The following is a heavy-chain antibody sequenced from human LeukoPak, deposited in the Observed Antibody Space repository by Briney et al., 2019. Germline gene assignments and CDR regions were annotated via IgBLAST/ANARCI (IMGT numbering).Heavy chain of an antibody. D-gene: IGHD3-10*01. CDR3: ARQSNYYGSGSYYPDY. V-gene: IGHV4-39*01. CDR1: GGSISSSSYY. Sequence: SETLSLTCTVSGGSISSSSYYWGWIRQPPGKGLEWIGSIYCSGSTYYNPSLKSRVTISVDTSKNQFSLKLSSVTAADTAVYYCARQSNYYGSGSYYPDYWGQGTLVTVSS. J-gene: IGHJ4*02. CDR2: IYCSGST.